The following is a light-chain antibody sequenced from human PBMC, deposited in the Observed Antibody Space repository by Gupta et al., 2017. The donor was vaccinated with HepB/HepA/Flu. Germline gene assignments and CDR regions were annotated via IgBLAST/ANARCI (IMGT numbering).Light chain of an antibody. CDR1: SSNIGSNY. CDR2: RND. CDR3: AAWDGSLSTVL. Sequence: QSVLNQPPSASGTPGQRVTISCSGSSSNIGSNYVSWYQQLPGTAPKLLIYRNDQRPSGVPDRFSGSKSGTSASLVISGLRSEDEADYYCAAWDGSLSTVLFGGGTKLTVL. J-gene: IGLJ2*01. V-gene: IGLV1-47*01.